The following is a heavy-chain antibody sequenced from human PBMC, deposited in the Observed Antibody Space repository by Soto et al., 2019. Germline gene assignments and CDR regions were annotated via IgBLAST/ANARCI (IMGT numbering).Heavy chain of an antibody. Sequence: QLQLQESGSGLLKPSQTLSLNCSVSGDSTSSGGLSWNWLRQSPGRGLEWIGYIYYPGLTYYNPSLKSRVSMSLDTSENQVSLSLSSVTAADSAVYYCARGRRSKTATAGTGWFDPWGPGTLVTVSS. D-gene: IGHD6-13*01. CDR2: IYYPGLT. CDR3: ARGRRSKTATAGTGWFDP. J-gene: IGHJ5*02. V-gene: IGHV4-30-2*06. CDR1: GDSTSSGGLS.